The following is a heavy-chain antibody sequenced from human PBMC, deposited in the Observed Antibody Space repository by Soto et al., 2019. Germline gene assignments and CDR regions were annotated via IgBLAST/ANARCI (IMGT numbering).Heavy chain of an antibody. CDR3: ARDTSHGISSSWYGLYDDSSGYPHDY. CDR2: IWYDRNNK. D-gene: IGHD3-22*01. CDR1: GCTFSSYG. J-gene: IGHJ4*02. Sequence: PGGSLRLSCAASGCTFSSYGMHWVRQAPGKGLAGVAVIWYDRNNKSYAASVKGRLTISRDNSKHTLYLKMNSLRAEDTAVYYCARDTSHGISSSWYGLYDDSSGYPHDYWSQGTLVTVSS. V-gene: IGHV3-33*01.